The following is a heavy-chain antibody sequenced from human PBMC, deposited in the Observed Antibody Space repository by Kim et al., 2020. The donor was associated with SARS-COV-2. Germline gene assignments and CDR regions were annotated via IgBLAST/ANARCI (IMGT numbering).Heavy chain of an antibody. V-gene: IGHV3-23*01. Sequence: GGSLRLSCAASGFTFSSYAMSWVRQAPGKGLEWVSAISGSGGSTYYADSVKGRFTISRDNSKNTLYLQMNSLRAEDTAVYYCAKIEGRGWLLPIFDYWGQGTLVTVSS. D-gene: IGHD3-22*01. CDR1: GFTFSSYA. CDR3: AKIEGRGWLLPIFDY. CDR2: ISGSGGST. J-gene: IGHJ4*02.